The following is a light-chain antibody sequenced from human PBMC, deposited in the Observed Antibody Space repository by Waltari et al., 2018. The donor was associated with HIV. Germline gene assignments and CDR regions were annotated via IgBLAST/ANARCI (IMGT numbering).Light chain of an antibody. Sequence: EIVMTQSPATLPVSPGETATLSCRASQSVSHNLAWYQQKPGQPPRLVIYAASSRAAGIPARFSGSGSGTEFTLTITSLQSGDFGVYYCQQYSDWPRYTFGGGTNLEIK. V-gene: IGKV3-15*01. J-gene: IGKJ2*01. CDR3: QQYSDWPRYT. CDR1: QSVSHN. CDR2: AAS.